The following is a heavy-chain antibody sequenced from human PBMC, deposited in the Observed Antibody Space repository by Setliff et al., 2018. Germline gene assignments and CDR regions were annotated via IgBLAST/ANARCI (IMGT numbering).Heavy chain of an antibody. Sequence: GESLKISCAASGFTFRDYTMNWVRQAPGKGLEWVSSISTTSDDIYYADSLKGRFTVSXXXAXNSLXLXXXSLKXEDTAVYYCARDAQPFYSSWSDSWGQGTLVTVSA. CDR2: ISTTSDDI. D-gene: IGHD4-4*01. V-gene: IGHV3-21*01. CDR1: GFTFRDYT. CDR3: ARDAQPFYSSWSDS. J-gene: IGHJ5*01.